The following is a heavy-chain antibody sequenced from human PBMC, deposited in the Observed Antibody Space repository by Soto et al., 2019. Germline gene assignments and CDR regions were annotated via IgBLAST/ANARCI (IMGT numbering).Heavy chain of an antibody. J-gene: IGHJ4*02. CDR2: IFSNDEK. V-gene: IGHV2-26*01. Sequence: QVTLKESGPVLVKPTETLTLTCTVSGFSLSNARMGVSWIRQPPGKALEWLAHIFSNDEKSYSTSLKSRLTITKDTSKIQVVLNMANMDPVDTATYYCARIQKHILVVPAADYFDNWGQGTLVTVSS. CDR1: GFSLSNARMG. D-gene: IGHD2-2*01. CDR3: ARIQKHILVVPAADYFDN.